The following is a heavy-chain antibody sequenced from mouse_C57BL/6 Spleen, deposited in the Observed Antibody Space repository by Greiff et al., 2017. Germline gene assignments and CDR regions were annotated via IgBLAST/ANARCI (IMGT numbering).Heavy chain of an antibody. D-gene: IGHD4-1*01. Sequence: EVKLVESGGGLVQPKGSLKLSCAASGFSFNTYAMNWVRQAPGKGLEWVARIRSKSNNYATYYADSVKDRFTISRDDSESMLYLQMNNLKTEDTAMYYCVRTGTEAWFAYWGQGTLVTVSA. V-gene: IGHV10-1*01. J-gene: IGHJ3*01. CDR3: VRTGTEAWFAY. CDR1: GFSFNTYA. CDR2: IRSKSNNYAT.